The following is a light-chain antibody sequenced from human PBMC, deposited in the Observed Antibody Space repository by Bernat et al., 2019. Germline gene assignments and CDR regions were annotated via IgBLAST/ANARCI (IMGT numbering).Light chain of an antibody. CDR2: KAS. V-gene: IGKV1-5*03. Sequence: DIQMTQSPSTLSASVGDRVTITCRASQSISTWLAWYQQKPGKAPKLLIYKASTLESGVPSRFSGSGSGTEFTLTISSLQPDDFATYYCQQYDSYLLPFGGGTKVEIK. CDR1: QSISTW. J-gene: IGKJ4*01. CDR3: QQYDSYLLP.